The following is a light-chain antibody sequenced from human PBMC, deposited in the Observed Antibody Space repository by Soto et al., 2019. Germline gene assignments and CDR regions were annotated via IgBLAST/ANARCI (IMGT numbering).Light chain of an antibody. CDR1: SSDFGGYNY. CDR3: SSYAGSSNV. Sequence: QSVLAQPPSASGSPGQSVAISCTGTSSDFGGYNYVSWYQQHPGKAPKLTIYEVNKRPSGVPDRFSGSKSGNTASLTVSGLQAEDEADYYCSSYAGSSNVFGTGTKVTVL. V-gene: IGLV2-8*01. J-gene: IGLJ1*01. CDR2: EVN.